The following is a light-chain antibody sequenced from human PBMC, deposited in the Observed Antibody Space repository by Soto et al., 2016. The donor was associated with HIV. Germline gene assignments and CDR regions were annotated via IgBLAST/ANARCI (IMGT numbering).Light chain of an antibody. CDR1: SLTTYF. CDR2: GKN. CDR3: NSRDRTDNHLEV. Sequence: SSELTQDPAVSVALGQTVRITCQGDSLTTYFASWYQQKPGQAPVLVTYGKNNRPSGIPDRFSGSSSGNTASLTITGAQAEDEADYYCNSRDRTDNHLEVFGGGTKLTVL. J-gene: IGLJ2*01. V-gene: IGLV3-19*01.